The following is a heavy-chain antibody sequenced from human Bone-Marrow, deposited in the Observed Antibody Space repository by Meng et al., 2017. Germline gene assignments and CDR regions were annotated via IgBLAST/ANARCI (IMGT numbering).Heavy chain of an antibody. J-gene: IGHJ4*02. CDR3: AASPGRWRIDS. CDR1: GASVSSGYW. V-gene: IGHV4-4*02. CDR2: FHHSGTT. D-gene: IGHD2-15*01. Sequence: QVQVQESGPGLVKPSGTLSLTCGVSGASVSSGYWWTWVRQPPGKGLEWIGEFHHSGTTNYNPSLRSRVTISVDTSKNQFSLRLTSVTAADTAVYYCAASPGRWRIDSWGQGTLVTVSS.